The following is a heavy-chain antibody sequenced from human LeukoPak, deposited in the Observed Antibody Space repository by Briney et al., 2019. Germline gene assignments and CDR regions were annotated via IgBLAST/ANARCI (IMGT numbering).Heavy chain of an antibody. Sequence: GGSLRLSCVASEFTFSNYWIHWVRQAPGKGLVWVSRISSDGTSTIYADSVKGRFTISRDNAKNTLYLQMNSLRAEDTAVYYCARENGANRRALDVWGPGTRVTVSS. V-gene: IGHV3-74*01. D-gene: IGHD4/OR15-4a*01. J-gene: IGHJ3*01. CDR3: ARENGANRRALDV. CDR1: EFTFSNYW. CDR2: ISSDGTST.